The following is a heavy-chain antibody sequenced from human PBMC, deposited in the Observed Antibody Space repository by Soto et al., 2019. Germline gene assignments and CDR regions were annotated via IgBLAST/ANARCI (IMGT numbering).Heavy chain of an antibody. Sequence: SGPTLVNPTQTLTLTCTFSGFSLSTSGVGVGWIRQPPGKALEWLALIYWDGDERYSPSLKSRLTITKDTSKNQVVLTMTNMDPVDTATYYCAHRKAGWLAKYYFAYWGQGTLVTVSS. CDR3: AHRKAGWLAKYYFAY. J-gene: IGHJ4*02. V-gene: IGHV2-5*02. CDR2: IYWDGDE. D-gene: IGHD6-19*01. CDR1: GFSLSTSGVG.